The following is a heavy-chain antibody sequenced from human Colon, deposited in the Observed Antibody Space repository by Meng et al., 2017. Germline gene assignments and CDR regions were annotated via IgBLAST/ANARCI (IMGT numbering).Heavy chain of an antibody. CDR3: ARGIAVADNWFDP. CDR1: GGSFSGYY. J-gene: IGHJ5*02. V-gene: IGHV4-34*01. D-gene: IGHD6-19*01. CDR2: INHSGST. Sequence: GQVREWGAVLLKTSETLSRTCAVYGGSFSGYYGSWIRQPPGKGLGWIGKINHSGSTKYNPSLKSRVNISVDKSKNQFSLKLRSVTAADTAVCYCARGIAVADNWFDPWGQGTLVTVSS.